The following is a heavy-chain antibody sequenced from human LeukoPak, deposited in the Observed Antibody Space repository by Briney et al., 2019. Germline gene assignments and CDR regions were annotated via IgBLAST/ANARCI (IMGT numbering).Heavy chain of an antibody. CDR3: ARVDSSGWYYFDY. V-gene: IGHV1-8*01. D-gene: IGHD6-19*01. J-gene: IGHJ4*02. CDR1: GYSFTRHW. Sequence: ASVKVSCKTSGYSFTRHWIHWVRQATGQGLEWMGWMNPNSGNTGYAQKFQGRVTMTRNTSISTAYMELSSLRSEDTAVYYCARVDSSGWYYFDYWGQGTLVTVSS. CDR2: MNPNSGNT.